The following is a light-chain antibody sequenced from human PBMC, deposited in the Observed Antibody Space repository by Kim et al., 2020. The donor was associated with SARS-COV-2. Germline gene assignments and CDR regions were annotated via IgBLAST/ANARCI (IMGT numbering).Light chain of an antibody. CDR2: GAS. V-gene: IGKV3-15*01. CDR1: QSVGTS. J-gene: IGKJ2*01. CDR3: QQYSDWPQ. Sequence: EVVMTQSPDILSASPGEEVTLSCRASQSVGTSLAWYQHKPGQAPRLLISGASTRAPGVPARFRGSGSETEFTLSISSLQSEDFVVYYCQQYSDWPQFGQGTKLEI.